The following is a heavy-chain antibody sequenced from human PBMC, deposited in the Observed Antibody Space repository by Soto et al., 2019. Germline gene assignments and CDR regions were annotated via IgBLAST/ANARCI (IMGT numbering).Heavy chain of an antibody. Sequence: LGESLKISCNGSGYSFTSYWIGWVRQMPGKGLEWMGIIYPGDSDTRYSPSFQGQVTISADKSISTAYLQWSRLKASDTAMYYRARHGPGYCSGGSCYSYYGMDVWGQGNTVTVSS. D-gene: IGHD2-15*01. V-gene: IGHV5-51*01. CDR3: ARHGPGYCSGGSCYSYYGMDV. J-gene: IGHJ6*02. CDR1: GYSFTSYW. CDR2: IYPGDSDT.